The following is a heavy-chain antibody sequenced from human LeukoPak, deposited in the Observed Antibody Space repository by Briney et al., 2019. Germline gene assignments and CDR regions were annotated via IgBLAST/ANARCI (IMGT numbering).Heavy chain of an antibody. CDR3: ARNFGGGDSSGPYF. J-gene: IGHJ4*02. V-gene: IGHV3-20*04. Sequence: GGSLRLSCAASGFTFNDYGMSWFRQAPGKGLEWVSGINWNGGSTGYADSVKGRFTISRDNAKNSLHLQMNSLSAEDTAIYYCARNFGGGDSSGPYFWGQGTLVTVSS. CDR1: GFTFNDYG. CDR2: INWNGGST. D-gene: IGHD3-22*01.